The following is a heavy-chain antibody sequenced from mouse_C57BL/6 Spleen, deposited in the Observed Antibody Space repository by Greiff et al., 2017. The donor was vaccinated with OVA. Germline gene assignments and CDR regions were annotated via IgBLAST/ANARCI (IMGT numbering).Heavy chain of an antibody. CDR3: ARSGGDGYSWFAY. V-gene: IGHV1-54*01. J-gene: IGHJ3*01. CDR2: INPGSGGT. CDR1: GYAFTNYL. D-gene: IGHD2-3*01. Sequence: QVNVKQSGAELVRPGTSVKVSCKASGYAFTNYLIEWVKQRPGQGLEWIGVINPGSGGTNYNEKFKGKATLTADKSSSTAYMQLSSLTSEDSAVYFCARSGGDGYSWFAYWGQGTLVTVSA.